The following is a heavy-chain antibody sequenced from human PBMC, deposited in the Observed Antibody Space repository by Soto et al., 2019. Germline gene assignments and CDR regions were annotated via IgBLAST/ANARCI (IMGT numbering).Heavy chain of an antibody. D-gene: IGHD2-15*01. CDR3: ATGLLGYCSGGSCYSDS. V-gene: IGHV1-18*01. CDR2: ISGDNGNT. J-gene: IGHJ4*02. Sequence: QVQLVQSGAEVKKPGASVRVSCQTSAYTFTNYAVSWVRQAPGQGLEWMGWISGDNGNTIYAQKFQGRVTMTTDTSTRKAYMALRSLRSDDPAVYYCATGLLGYCSGGSCYSDSWGQGTLVTVSS. CDR1: AYTFTNYA.